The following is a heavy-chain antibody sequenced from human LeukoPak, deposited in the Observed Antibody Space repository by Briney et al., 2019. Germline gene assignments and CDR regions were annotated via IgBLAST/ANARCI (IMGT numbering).Heavy chain of an antibody. CDR3: ARDPMWGFGEAFFDY. Sequence: GGSLRLFCAASGFTFSSYAKHWLRQAPDKALEWVAVISYDGSNKYYADSVKGRFTISRDNSKNTLYLQMNSLRAEDTAVYYCARDPMWGFGEAFFDYWGQGTLVTVSS. V-gene: IGHV3-30*04. J-gene: IGHJ4*02. D-gene: IGHD3-10*01. CDR2: ISYDGSNK. CDR1: GFTFSSYA.